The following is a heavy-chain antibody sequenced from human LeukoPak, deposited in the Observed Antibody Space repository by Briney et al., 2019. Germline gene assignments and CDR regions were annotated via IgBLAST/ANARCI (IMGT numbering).Heavy chain of an antibody. CDR1: DGSIGSYY. CDR3: ARERQYYDFWSGYDGRYYFDY. V-gene: IGHV4-4*07. CDR2: IYTSGST. J-gene: IGHJ4*02. D-gene: IGHD3-3*01. Sequence: SETLSLTCTVSDGSIGSYYGDWIRQPAGKGLEWIGRIYTSGSTNYNPSLKSRVTMSVDTSKNQFSLKLSSVTAADTAVYYCARERQYYDFWSGYDGRYYFDYWGQGTLVTVSS.